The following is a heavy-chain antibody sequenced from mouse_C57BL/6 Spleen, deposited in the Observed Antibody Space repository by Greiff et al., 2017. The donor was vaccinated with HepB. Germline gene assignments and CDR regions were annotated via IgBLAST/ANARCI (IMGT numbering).Heavy chain of an antibody. CDR3: AREVELRLQDGSWFAY. Sequence: QVQLQQSGAELVRPGTSVKVSCKASGYAFTNYLIEWVKQRPGQGLEWIGVINPGGGGTNYNEKFKGKATLTADKSSSTAYMQLSSLTSEDSAVYFCAREVELRLQDGSWFAYWGQGTLVTVSA. CDR1: GYAFTNYL. J-gene: IGHJ3*01. V-gene: IGHV1-54*01. D-gene: IGHD3-2*02. CDR2: INPGGGGT.